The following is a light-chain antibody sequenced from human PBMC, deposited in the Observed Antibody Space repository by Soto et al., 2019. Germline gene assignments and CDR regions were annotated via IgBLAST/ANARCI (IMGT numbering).Light chain of an antibody. CDR1: QSVSRF. V-gene: IGKV3-11*01. CDR2: DAS. J-gene: IGKJ3*01. Sequence: EIVLTQSPATLSLSPGERATISCRASQSVSRFLAWYQHKPGQAPRLLIYDASNRATGVPARFSGSGSGTDFILTISSLGPEDFAVYYCQQRDTWPVAFGPGTKVDIK. CDR3: QQRDTWPVA.